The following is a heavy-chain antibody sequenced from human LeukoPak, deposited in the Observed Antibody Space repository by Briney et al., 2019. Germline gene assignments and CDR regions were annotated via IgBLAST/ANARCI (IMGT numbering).Heavy chain of an antibody. J-gene: IGHJ5*02. CDR1: GFTFSSHS. CDR2: ISSSSSYI. D-gene: IGHD3-3*01. Sequence: GGSLRLSCAASGFTFSSHSMNWVRQAPGKGLEWVSSISSSSSYIYYADSVKGRFTISRDNAKNSLYLQMNSLRAEDTAVYYCAREGIFWSGYYSVDWFDPWGQGTLVTVSS. V-gene: IGHV3-21*01. CDR3: AREGIFWSGYYSVDWFDP.